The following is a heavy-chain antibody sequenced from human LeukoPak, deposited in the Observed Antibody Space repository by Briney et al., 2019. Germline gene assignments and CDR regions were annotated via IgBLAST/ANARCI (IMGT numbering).Heavy chain of an antibody. CDR2: ISSSGSTI. CDR3: ARANSGLQVVRYFDY. V-gene: IGHV3-48*04. J-gene: IGHJ4*02. Sequence: PGGSLRLSCAASGFIFSAYSMNWVRQAPGKGLEWVSYISSSGSTIYYADSVKGRFTISRDNAKNSLYLQMNSLRAEDTAVYYCARANSGLQVVRYFDYWGQGTLVTVSS. CDR1: GFIFSAYS. D-gene: IGHD4-11*01.